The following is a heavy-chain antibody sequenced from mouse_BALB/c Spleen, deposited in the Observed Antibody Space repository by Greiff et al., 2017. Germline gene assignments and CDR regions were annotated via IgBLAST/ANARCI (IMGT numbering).Heavy chain of an antibody. J-gene: IGHJ3*01. D-gene: IGHD1-1*01. CDR3: ARGDYYGSSPFAY. Sequence: VQGVESGPQLVRPGASVKISCKASGYSFTNYWMHWVKQRPGQGLEWIGMIDPSDSETRLNQKFKDKATLTVDKSSSTAYMQLSSPTSEDSAVYYCARGDYYGSSPFAYWGRGTLVTVSA. CDR2: IDPSDSET. CDR1: GYSFTNYW. V-gene: IGHV1S126*01.